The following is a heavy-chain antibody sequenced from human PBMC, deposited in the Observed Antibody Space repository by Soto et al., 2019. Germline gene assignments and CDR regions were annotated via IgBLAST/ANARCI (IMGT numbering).Heavy chain of an antibody. V-gene: IGHV1-69*12. J-gene: IGHJ6*02. CDR3: ARETGPLYFYYYGMDV. D-gene: IGHD1-1*01. CDR2: IIPLFGSA. Sequence: QVRLVQSGAEVKRPGSSVRVSCKASGGTFKTYAITWVRQAPGRGLEWMGGIIPLFGSANYSQNFQGRVTITADESTNTAYMELTSLRSEDTAVYYCARETGPLYFYYYGMDVWGQGTTVTVSS. CDR1: GGTFKTYA.